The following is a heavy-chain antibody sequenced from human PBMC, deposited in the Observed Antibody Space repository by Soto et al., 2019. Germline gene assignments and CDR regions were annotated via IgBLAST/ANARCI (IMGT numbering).Heavy chain of an antibody. D-gene: IGHD3-22*01. V-gene: IGHV3-23*01. CDR2: ISGSGGST. CDR3: AKWTAYYYDSSGSRYFDL. J-gene: IGHJ2*01. Sequence: GGSLRLSCAASGFSFSSYAMSWVRQAPGKGLEWVSAISGSGGSTYYAESVKGRFTISRDNSKNTLYLQMNSLRAEDTAVYYCAKWTAYYYDSSGSRYFDLWGRGTLVTVSS. CDR1: GFSFSSYA.